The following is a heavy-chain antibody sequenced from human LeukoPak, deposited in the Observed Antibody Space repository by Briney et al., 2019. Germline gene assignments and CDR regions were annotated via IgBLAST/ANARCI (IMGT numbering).Heavy chain of an antibody. Sequence: SVKVSCKASGGTFSSYAISWVRQAPGQGLEWMGGIIPIFGTANYAQKFQGRVTITADESTSTAYMELSSLRSEHTAVYYCASPMTTVTTSAFDIWGQGTMVTVSS. CDR2: IIPIFGTA. CDR1: GGTFSSYA. J-gene: IGHJ3*02. V-gene: IGHV1-69*01. D-gene: IGHD4-17*01. CDR3: ASPMTTVTTSAFDI.